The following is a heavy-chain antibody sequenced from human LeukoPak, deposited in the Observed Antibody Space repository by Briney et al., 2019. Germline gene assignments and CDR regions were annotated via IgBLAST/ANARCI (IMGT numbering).Heavy chain of an antibody. Sequence: SETLSLTCTVSGGSISSYYWSWIRQPPGKGLEWIGYIYYSGSTNYNPSLKSRVTIPVDTSKNQFSLKLSSVTAADTAVYYCASSGEYYDFWSGFYYFDYWGQGTLVTVSS. CDR1: GGSISSYY. V-gene: IGHV4-59*01. CDR3: ASSGEYYDFWSGFYYFDY. D-gene: IGHD3-3*01. J-gene: IGHJ4*02. CDR2: IYYSGST.